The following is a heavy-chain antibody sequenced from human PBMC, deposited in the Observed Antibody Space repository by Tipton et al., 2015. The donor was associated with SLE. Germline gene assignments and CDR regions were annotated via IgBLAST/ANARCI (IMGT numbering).Heavy chain of an antibody. Sequence: QSGAEVKKPGESLKISCKASGYTFTHHWIGWVRQMPGKGLEWMGMIYPGDSDTRYSPSFQGQVTISADMSINTAYLQWSSLKASDTAVYYCAKVDGIRWFDWGQGTLITVSS. CDR1: GYTFTHHW. D-gene: IGHD4-23*01. J-gene: IGHJ4*02. CDR3: AKVDGIRWFD. V-gene: IGHV5-51*03. CDR2: IYPGDSDT.